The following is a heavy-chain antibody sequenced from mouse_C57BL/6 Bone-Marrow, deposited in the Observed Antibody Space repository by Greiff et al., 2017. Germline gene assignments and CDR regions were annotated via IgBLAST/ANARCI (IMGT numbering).Heavy chain of an antibody. CDR2: IHPNSGST. Sequence: QVHVKQPGAELVKPGASVKLSCKASGYTFTSYWMHWVKQRPGQGLEWIGMIHPNSGSTNYNEKFKSKATLTVDKSSSTAYMQLSSLTSEDSAVYYCASLYGSSSSYYFDYWGQGTTLTVSS. CDR3: ASLYGSSSSYYFDY. CDR1: GYTFTSYW. D-gene: IGHD1-1*01. J-gene: IGHJ2*01. V-gene: IGHV1-64*01.